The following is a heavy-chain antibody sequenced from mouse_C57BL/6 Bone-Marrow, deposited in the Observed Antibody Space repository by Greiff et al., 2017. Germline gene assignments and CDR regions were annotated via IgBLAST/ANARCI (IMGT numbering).Heavy chain of an antibody. D-gene: IGHD6-1*01. V-gene: IGHV14-1*01. J-gene: IGHJ3*01. CDR2: IDPEDGDT. CDR3: TTEDYSSAAWFAY. Sequence: VQLQQSGAELVRPGASVKLSCTASGFYIKDYYMHWVKQRPEQGLEWIGRIDPEDGDTDYAPKFQGKATMTADTYSNTAYLQLSSLTSEDTVVYYWTTEDYSSAAWFAYWGQGTLVTVSA. CDR1: GFYIKDYY.